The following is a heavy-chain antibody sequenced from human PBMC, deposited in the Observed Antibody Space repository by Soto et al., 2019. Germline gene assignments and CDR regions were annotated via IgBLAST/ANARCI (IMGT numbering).Heavy chain of an antibody. CDR2: ISSSSSTI. V-gene: IGHV3-48*02. CDR1: GFTFSSYS. Sequence: PGGSLRLSCAASGFTFSSYSMNWVRQAPGKGLEWVSYISSSSSTIYYADSVKGRFTISRDNAKNSLYLQMNSLRDEDTAVYYCARDDYYGTSDAFDIWGQGTMVTVSS. CDR3: ARDDYYGTSDAFDI. J-gene: IGHJ3*02. D-gene: IGHD3-10*01.